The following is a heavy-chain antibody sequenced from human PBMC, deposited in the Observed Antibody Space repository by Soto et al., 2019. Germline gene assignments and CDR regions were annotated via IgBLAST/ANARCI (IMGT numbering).Heavy chain of an antibody. J-gene: IGHJ5*02. CDR1: GGSISSGGYY. CDR2: IYYSGST. CDR3: ARDLSGAITGTGIDP. V-gene: IGHV4-31*03. D-gene: IGHD1-20*01. Sequence: SETLSLTCTVSGGSISSGGYYWSWIRQHPGKGLEWIGYIYYSGSTYYNPSLKSRVTISVDTSKNQFSLKLSSVTAADTAVYYCARDLSGAITGTGIDPWGQGTLVTVSA.